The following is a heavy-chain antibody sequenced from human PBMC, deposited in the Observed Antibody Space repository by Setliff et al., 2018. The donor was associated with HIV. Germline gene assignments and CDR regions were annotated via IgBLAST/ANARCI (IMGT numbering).Heavy chain of an antibody. Sequence: GGSLRLSCAASGFTFSSHAMSWVRQAPGKGLEWLSGISANGISTYYAESVKGRLNISRDNAKNALYLQMDALRAEDTAVYYCARALYGSDSLLDSWGPGTLVTVSS. CDR3: ARALYGSDSLLDS. J-gene: IGHJ4*02. D-gene: IGHD1-26*01. V-gene: IGHV3-23*01. CDR2: ISANGIST. CDR1: GFTFSSHA.